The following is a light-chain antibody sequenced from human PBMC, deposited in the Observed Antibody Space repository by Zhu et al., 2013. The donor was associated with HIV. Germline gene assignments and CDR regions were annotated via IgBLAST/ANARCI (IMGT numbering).Light chain of an antibody. CDR3: QQYNNWPPRLT. J-gene: IGKJ4*01. CDR1: QGISSY. CDR2: AAS. V-gene: IGKV1-27*01. Sequence: DIQMTQSPSSLSASVGDRVTITCRASQGISSYLAWYQQKPGRVPKLLIFAASTLQSGVPSRFSGSGSGTDFTLTISSLQSEDFAVYYCQQYNNWPPRLTFGGGTKVEIK.